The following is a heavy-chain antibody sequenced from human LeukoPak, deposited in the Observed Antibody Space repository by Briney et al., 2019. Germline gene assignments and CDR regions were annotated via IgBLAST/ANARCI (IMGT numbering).Heavy chain of an antibody. CDR3: ARYCGGDCYEGMDV. D-gene: IGHD2-21*02. Sequence: GGSLRLSCVASGFTFSDAWVTWVRQAPGKGLEWVSYISSSGSTMLYADSVKGRFTISRDTANNSLYLLMDSLRDEDTAVYYCARYCGGDCYEGMDVWGQGTTVTVSS. J-gene: IGHJ6*02. V-gene: IGHV3-11*04. CDR2: ISSSGSTM. CDR1: GFTFSDAW.